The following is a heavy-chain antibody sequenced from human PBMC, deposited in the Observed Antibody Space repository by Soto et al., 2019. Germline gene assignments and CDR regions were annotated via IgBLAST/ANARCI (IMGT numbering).Heavy chain of an antibody. V-gene: IGHV4-34*01. D-gene: IGHD6-13*01. CDR3: ARVPASASLGQQLVI. CDR1: GGSFSGYY. Sequence: KPSETLSLTCAVYGGSFSGYYWSWIRQPPGKGLEWIGEINHSGSTNYNPSLKSRVTISVDTSKNQFSLKLSSVTAADTAVYYCARVPASASLGQQLVIWGQGTLVTVSS. CDR2: INHSGST. J-gene: IGHJ4*02.